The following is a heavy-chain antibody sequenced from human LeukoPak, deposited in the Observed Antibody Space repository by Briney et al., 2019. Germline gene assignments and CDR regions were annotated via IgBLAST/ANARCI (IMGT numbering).Heavy chain of an antibody. CDR3: ARDHLVRGTTR. D-gene: IGHD3-10*01. Sequence: SETLSLTCTVSGGSISSYYWSWIRQPPGKGLEWIGYIYYGGSTYYNPSLKSRVTISVDTSKNQFSLKLSSVTAADTAVYYCARDHLVRGTTRWGQGTLVTVSS. V-gene: IGHV4-30-4*01. CDR1: GGSISSYY. J-gene: IGHJ4*02. CDR2: IYYGGST.